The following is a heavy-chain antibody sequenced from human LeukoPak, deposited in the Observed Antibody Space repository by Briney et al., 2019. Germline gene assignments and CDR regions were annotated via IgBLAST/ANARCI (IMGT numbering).Heavy chain of an antibody. CDR3: ARGPLGYCSSTSCSRQYNWFDP. Sequence: SETLSLTCAVYGGSFSGYYWSWIRQPPGQGLEWIGEINHSGSTNYNPSLKSRVTISVDTSKNQFSLKLSSVTAADTAVYYCARGPLGYCSSTSCSRQYNWFDPWGQGTLVTVSS. CDR2: INHSGST. D-gene: IGHD2-2*01. V-gene: IGHV4-34*01. CDR1: GGSFSGYY. J-gene: IGHJ5*02.